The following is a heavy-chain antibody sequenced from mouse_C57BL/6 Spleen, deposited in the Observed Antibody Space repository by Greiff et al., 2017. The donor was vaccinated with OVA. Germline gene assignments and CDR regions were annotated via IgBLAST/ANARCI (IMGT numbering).Heavy chain of an antibody. V-gene: IGHV1-82*01. CDR1: GYAFSSSW. CDR3: ARWDYEGYWYFDV. CDR2: IYPGDGDT. Sequence: VMLVESGPELVKPGASVKISCKASGYAFSSSWMNWVKQRPGKGLEWIGRIYPGDGDTNYNGKFKGKATLTADKSSSTAYMQLSSLTSEDSAVYFCARWDYEGYWYFDVWGTGTTVTVSS. D-gene: IGHD2-4*01. J-gene: IGHJ1*03.